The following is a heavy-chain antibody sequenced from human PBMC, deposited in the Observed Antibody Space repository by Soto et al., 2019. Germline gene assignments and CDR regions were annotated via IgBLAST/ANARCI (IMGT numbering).Heavy chain of an antibody. CDR2: ISGSGDNT. D-gene: IGHD3-22*01. CDR1: GFPVSTYA. J-gene: IGHJ4*02. CDR3: AKVFYYYDSSGYYYFDY. V-gene: IGHV3-23*01. Sequence: PGGSLRLSCQGSGFPVSTYAMNWVRPAPGKGLEWVSAISGSGDNTYYADSVKGRFTISRDNSKNPLYLQMNTLRAEDTAVYYCAKVFYYYDSSGYYYFDYWGQGTLVTVSS.